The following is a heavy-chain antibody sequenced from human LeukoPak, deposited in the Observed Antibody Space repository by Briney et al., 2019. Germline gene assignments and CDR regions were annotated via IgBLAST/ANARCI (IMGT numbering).Heavy chain of an antibody. D-gene: IGHD5-18*01. J-gene: IGHJ4*02. V-gene: IGHV3-7*01. Sequence: GGSLRLSCAASGFTFNSYWMSWVRQAPGKGLEWVANIKEDGSEKHYVDSVKGRFTISRDNAKNSLSLQMNTLRGEDTALYYCARADWDTAMIDYWGQGTLVTVSS. CDR3: ARADWDTAMIDY. CDR2: IKEDGSEK. CDR1: GFTFNSYW.